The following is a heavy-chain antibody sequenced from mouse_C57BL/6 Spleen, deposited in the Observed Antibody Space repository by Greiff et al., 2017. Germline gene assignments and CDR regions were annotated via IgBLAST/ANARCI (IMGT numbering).Heavy chain of an antibody. CDR3: ARGTAQATGAY. CDR2: IDPSDSYT. J-gene: IGHJ3*01. D-gene: IGHD3-2*02. Sequence: VQLQQSGAELVKPGASVKLSCKASGYTFTSYWMQWVKQRPGQGLEWIGEIDPSDSYTNYNQKFKGKATLTVDTSSSTAYMQLSSLTSEDSAVYYCARGTAQATGAYWGQGTLVTVSA. CDR1: GYTFTSYW. V-gene: IGHV1-50*01.